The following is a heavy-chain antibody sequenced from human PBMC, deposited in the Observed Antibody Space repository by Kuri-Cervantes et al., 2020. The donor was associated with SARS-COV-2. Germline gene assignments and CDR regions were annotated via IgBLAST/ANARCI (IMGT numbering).Heavy chain of an antibody. CDR1: SYTFTSYG. Sequence: ASSQVSCNAPSYTFTSYGISWVRQAPGQRLEWMGWINAYNGNTNYAQKLQGRVTMTTDTSTSTAYMELRSLRSYDTAVYYCARGGYFDWLANLYYYYMDVWGERTTVTVSS. CDR2: INAYNGNT. CDR3: ARGGYFDWLANLYYYYMDV. D-gene: IGHD3-9*01. J-gene: IGHJ6*03. V-gene: IGHV1-18*01.